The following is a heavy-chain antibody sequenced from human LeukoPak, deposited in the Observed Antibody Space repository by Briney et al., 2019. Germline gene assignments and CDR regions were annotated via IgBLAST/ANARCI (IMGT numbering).Heavy chain of an antibody. CDR3: ARGNAPRAAAGTRGWIDP. D-gene: IGHD6-13*01. V-gene: IGHV3-64*01. CDR2: ISSNGGST. J-gene: IGHJ5*02. Sequence: GGSLRLSCAASGFTFSSYAMHWVRQAPGKGLEYVSAISSNGGSTYYANSVKGRFTISRDNSKNTLYLQMGSLRAEDMAVYYCARGNAPRAAAGTRGWIDPWGQGTLVTVSS. CDR1: GFTFSSYA.